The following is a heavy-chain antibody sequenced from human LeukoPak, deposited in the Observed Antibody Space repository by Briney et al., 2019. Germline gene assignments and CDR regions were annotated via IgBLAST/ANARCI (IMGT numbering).Heavy chain of an antibody. Sequence: SETLSLTCTVSGGSISSYYWSWIRQPPGKGLEWIGYIYYSGSTNYNPSLKSRVTISVDTSKNQFSLKLSSVTAADTAVYYCARDSGVGVYTYYMDVWGKGTTVTVSS. CDR2: IYYSGST. V-gene: IGHV4-59*01. D-gene: IGHD1-26*01. CDR3: ARDSGVGVYTYYMDV. CDR1: GGSISSYY. J-gene: IGHJ6*03.